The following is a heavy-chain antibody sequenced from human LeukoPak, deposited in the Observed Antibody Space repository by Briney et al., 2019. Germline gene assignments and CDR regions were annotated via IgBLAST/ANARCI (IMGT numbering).Heavy chain of an antibody. Sequence: GGSLRLSCAASGFSVSSYYMDWVRQAPGKGLEWVSVIYSGGSTYYADSVKGRFTISRDNSKNTLFVQMNSLRAEDTAVYYCAREGSNGGYDYWGQGTLVTVSS. J-gene: IGHJ4*02. CDR3: AREGSNGGYDY. CDR2: IYSGGST. D-gene: IGHD2-8*01. V-gene: IGHV3-53*01. CDR1: GFSVSSYY.